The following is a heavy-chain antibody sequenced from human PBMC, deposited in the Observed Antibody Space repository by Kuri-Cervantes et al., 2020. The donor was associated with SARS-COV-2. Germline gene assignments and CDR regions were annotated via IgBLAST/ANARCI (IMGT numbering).Heavy chain of an antibody. CDR2: IYYSGST. Sequence: SETLSLTCTVSGGSISSSSYYWGWIRQPPGKGLEWIGSIYYSGSTYYNPSLKSRVTISVDTSKNQFSLKLSSMTAADTAVYYCARYRAFGAWADAFDIWGQGTMVTDSS. J-gene: IGHJ3*02. CDR3: ARYRAFGAWADAFDI. V-gene: IGHV4-39*07. CDR1: GGSISSSSYY. D-gene: IGHD3-10*01.